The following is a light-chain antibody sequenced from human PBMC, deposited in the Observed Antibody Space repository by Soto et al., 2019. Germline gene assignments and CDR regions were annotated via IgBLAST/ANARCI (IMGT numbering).Light chain of an antibody. V-gene: IGKV3-20*01. Sequence: EIVLTQSPATLSLSPGERATLFRTASQSVTSSCLAWYQRKPGQAPRLLIHTTSTMATDIPNRFGGSGSGTDFTLTISRLQPEDFAVYYCQQCGGSPLFSFGPGTKVDIK. CDR3: QQCGGSPLFS. J-gene: IGKJ3*01. CDR1: QSVTSSC. CDR2: TTS.